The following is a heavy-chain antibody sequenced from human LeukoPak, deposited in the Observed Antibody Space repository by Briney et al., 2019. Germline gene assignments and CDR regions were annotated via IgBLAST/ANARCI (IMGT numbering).Heavy chain of an antibody. CDR2: IYTSGNT. CDR3: ARLRSTYWYFDL. D-gene: IGHD1-26*01. V-gene: IGHV4-4*07. CDR1: GGSISIYY. J-gene: IGHJ2*01. Sequence: PSETLSLTCTVFGGSISIYYWSWIRQPAGKGLEWIGRIYTSGNTHYNPSLKSRVTMSVDTSKNQFSLNLSSVTAADTAVYFCARLRSTYWYFDLWGRGTLVTVSS.